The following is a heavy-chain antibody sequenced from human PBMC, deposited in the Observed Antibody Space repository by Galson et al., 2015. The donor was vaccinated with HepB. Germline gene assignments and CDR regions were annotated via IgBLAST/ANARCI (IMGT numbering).Heavy chain of an antibody. Sequence: SLRLSCAASGFAVSNNYMTWARQAPGKGLEWLSYISSTGTYTNYADSVKGRFTISRDNAKNSLYLQMNNLRAEDTAVYYCARVADADYGDHSHFDYWGQGTLVTVSS. J-gene: IGHJ4*02. V-gene: IGHV3-11*06. D-gene: IGHD4-17*01. CDR2: ISSTGTYT. CDR3: ARVADADYGDHSHFDY. CDR1: GFAVSNNY.